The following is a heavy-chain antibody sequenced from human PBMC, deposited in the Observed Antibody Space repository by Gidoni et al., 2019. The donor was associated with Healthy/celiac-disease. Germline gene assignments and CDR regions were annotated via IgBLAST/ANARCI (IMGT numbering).Heavy chain of an antibody. Sequence: QLQLQESGPGLVKPSETLSLTCTVSGGSISSSSYYWGWIRQPPGTGLEWIGIIYYSGSTYYNPSLKSRVTISVDTSKNQFSLKLSSVTAADTAVYYCARPMGGSSSWYGDFQHWGQGTLVTVSS. V-gene: IGHV4-39*01. J-gene: IGHJ1*01. CDR3: ARPMGGSSSWYGDFQH. CDR2: IYYSGST. CDR1: GGSISSSSYY. D-gene: IGHD6-13*01.